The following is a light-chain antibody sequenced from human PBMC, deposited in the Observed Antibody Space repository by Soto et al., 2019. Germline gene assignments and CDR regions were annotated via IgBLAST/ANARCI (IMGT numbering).Light chain of an antibody. Sequence: QSVLTQPPSVSGAPGQRVTISCSGNSSNIGAGYDVHWYQQLPGTAPKLLISANINWASGVPDRFSGSKSGTSASLAIIGLQAEDEADYYCQSYDSSLSGSRIFGGGTKLTVL. J-gene: IGLJ2*01. CDR1: SSNIGAGYD. CDR3: QSYDSSLSGSRI. V-gene: IGLV1-40*01. CDR2: ANI.